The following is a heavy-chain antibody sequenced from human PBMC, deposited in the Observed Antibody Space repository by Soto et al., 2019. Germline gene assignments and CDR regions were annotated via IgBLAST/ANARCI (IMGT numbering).Heavy chain of an antibody. V-gene: IGHV3-72*01. J-gene: IGHJ5*02. D-gene: IGHD7-27*01. CDR3: ANENCILGANWGIFQS. CDR2: SKDKNNIYTT. CDR1: GFIVSEYH. Sequence: PGGALRLSCAASGFIVSEYHMDWVRQAPGKGLEWVGRSKDKNNIYTTEYAASVKGRFTISRDDLKNSLYLQMNSLRAEDTAVYYCANENCILGANWGIFQSWGQGTLVTVSA.